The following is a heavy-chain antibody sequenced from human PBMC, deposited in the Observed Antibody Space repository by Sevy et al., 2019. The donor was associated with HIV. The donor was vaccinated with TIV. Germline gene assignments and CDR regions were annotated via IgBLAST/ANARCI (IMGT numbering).Heavy chain of an antibody. D-gene: IGHD3-10*01. J-gene: IGHJ4*02. CDR2: ISGSGGST. Sequence: GGSLRLSCAASGFTFSSYAMSWVRQAPGKGLEWVSGISGSGGSTYYADSVKGRFTISRDNSKNTLYLQMNSLRAEDTAVDYCAKESPASYYYGSGTYPEGWGQGTLVTVSS. V-gene: IGHV3-23*01. CDR3: AKESPASYYYGSGTYPEG. CDR1: GFTFSSYA.